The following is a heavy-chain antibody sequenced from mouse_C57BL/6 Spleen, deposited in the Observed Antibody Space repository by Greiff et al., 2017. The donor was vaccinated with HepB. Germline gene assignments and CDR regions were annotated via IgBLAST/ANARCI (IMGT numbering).Heavy chain of an antibody. J-gene: IGHJ3*01. Sequence: EVMLVESGGGLVKPGGSLKLSCAASGFTFSDYGMHWVRQAPEKGLEWVAYISSGSSTIYYADTVKGRFTISRDNAKNTLFLQMTSLRSEDTAMYYCARNDYGRRFAYWGQGTLVTVSA. CDR3: ARNDYGRRFAY. CDR2: ISSGSSTI. CDR1: GFTFSDYG. V-gene: IGHV5-17*01. D-gene: IGHD2-4*01.